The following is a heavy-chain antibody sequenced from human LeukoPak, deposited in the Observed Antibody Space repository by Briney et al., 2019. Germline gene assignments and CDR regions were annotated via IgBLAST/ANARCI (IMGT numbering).Heavy chain of an antibody. CDR3: ARAVGSSESNWFDP. V-gene: IGHV4-61*02. CDR2: IYPTGST. Sequence: TLSLTSTAAGGSITSGSYYWSWIRPSAGKGLDWIGRIYPTGSTSYNPSLKSRVTISVDTSKSQFTLKLSSVTAADTAVYYRARAVGSSESNWFDPWGQGTLATVSS. D-gene: IGHD3-10*01. CDR1: GGSITSGSYY. J-gene: IGHJ5*02.